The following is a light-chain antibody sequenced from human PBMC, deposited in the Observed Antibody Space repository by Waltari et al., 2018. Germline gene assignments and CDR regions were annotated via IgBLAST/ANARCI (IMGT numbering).Light chain of an antibody. V-gene: IGLV3-21*04. Sequence: SYVLTQPPSVSVAPGKTARITCGGNNIGSKSVHWYQQKPGQAPVLVIYYDSDRPSGSPERFSGSKSGNTANLTISRVEAGDEADYYCQVWDSSSDHPVFGGGTKLTVL. CDR2: YDS. J-gene: IGLJ3*02. CDR3: QVWDSSSDHPV. CDR1: NIGSKS.